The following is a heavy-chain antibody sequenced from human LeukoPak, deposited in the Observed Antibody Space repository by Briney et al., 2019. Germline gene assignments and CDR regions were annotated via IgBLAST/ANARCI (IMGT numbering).Heavy chain of an antibody. D-gene: IGHD5-24*01. CDR2: IKSKTDGGTT. CDR1: GFTFSNAW. V-gene: IGHV3-15*01. J-gene: IGHJ6*04. CDR3: TRQITPYYYYGMDV. Sequence: GGSLRLSCAASGFTFSNAWMSWVRQAPGKGLEWIGRIKSKTDGGTTDYAAPVKGRFTISRDDSKNTLYLQMNSLKTEDTAVYYCTRQITPYYYYGMDVWGKGTTVTVSS.